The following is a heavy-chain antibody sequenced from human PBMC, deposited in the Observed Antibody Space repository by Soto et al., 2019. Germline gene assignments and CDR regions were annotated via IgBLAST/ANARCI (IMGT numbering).Heavy chain of an antibody. V-gene: IGHV3-30*18. CDR2: ISYHGSDK. J-gene: IGHJ4*02. CDR1: GFTFSNYG. Sequence: QVQLVESGGGVVQPGRSLRLSCAASGFTFSNYGMHWVRQAPGKGLEWVAVISYHGSDKYYADSVKGRFTISRDNTKNSLYLTMDSLRAEDTAVYYWAKDHLTTTVTTVGYWGQGTLVTVSS. D-gene: IGHD4-17*01. CDR3: AKDHLTTTVTTVGY.